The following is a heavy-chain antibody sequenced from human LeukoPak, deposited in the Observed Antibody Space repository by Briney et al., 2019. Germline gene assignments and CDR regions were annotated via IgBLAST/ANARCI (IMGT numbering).Heavy chain of an antibody. V-gene: IGHV1-18*01. CDR3: ARGRIYGYEYDSSGYYPQSYYFDY. CDR2: ISAYNGNT. Sequence: ASVKVSCKASGYTFTSYGISWVRQAPGQGLEWMGWISAYNGNTNYAQKLQGRVTMTTDTSTSTAYMELRSLRSDDTAVYYCARGRIYGYEYDSSGYYPQSYYFDYWGQGTLVTVSS. D-gene: IGHD3-22*01. J-gene: IGHJ4*02. CDR1: GYTFTSYG.